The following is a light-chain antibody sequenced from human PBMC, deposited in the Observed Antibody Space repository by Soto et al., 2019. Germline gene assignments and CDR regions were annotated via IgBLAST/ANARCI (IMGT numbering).Light chain of an antibody. V-gene: IGKV3-15*01. CDR2: GAS. CDR3: QQYDKSLPPVT. Sequence: DIILTQSPAIVSVSPGERATLSCRASRSVSTNLAWYQHKHGQAPRLLIYGASTRVTDIPARSSGSGSGTDFTLTLNYLKSEDFGVYYCQQYDKSLPPVTFGGGTKVEI. J-gene: IGKJ4*01. CDR1: RSVSTN.